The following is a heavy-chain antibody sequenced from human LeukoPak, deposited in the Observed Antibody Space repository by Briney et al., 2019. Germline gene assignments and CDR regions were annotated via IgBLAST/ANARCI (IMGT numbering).Heavy chain of an antibody. CDR3: ARDLFIATSGEGPGY. CDR1: GYTFTSYY. Sequence: ASVKVSCKASGYTFTSYYIHWVRQAPGQGLEWMGIINPSGGSTTYAQKFQDRVTMTGVTSTSTVYMELSSLRSEDTAVYYCARDLFIATSGEGPGYWGQGTLVTVSS. V-gene: IGHV1-46*01. CDR2: INPSGGST. J-gene: IGHJ4*02. D-gene: IGHD6-13*01.